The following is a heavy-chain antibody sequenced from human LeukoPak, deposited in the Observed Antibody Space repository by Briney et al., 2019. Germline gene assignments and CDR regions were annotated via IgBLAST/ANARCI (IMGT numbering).Heavy chain of an antibody. CDR3: ARGWNYDRPFDF. CDR2: ISGSGSRT. Sequence: PGGSLRLSCAASGFTFSSYAMSWVRQAPGKGLEWVSSISGSGSRTYYADSVKGRFTTSRDNSKNTLYLQMNSLRAEDTAVYYCARGWNYDRPFDFWGQGTLVTVSS. CDR1: GFTFSSYA. D-gene: IGHD1-7*01. V-gene: IGHV3-23*01. J-gene: IGHJ4*02.